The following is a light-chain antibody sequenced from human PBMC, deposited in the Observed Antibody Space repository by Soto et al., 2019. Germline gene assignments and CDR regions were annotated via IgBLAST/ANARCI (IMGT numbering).Light chain of an antibody. CDR2: KAS. J-gene: IGKJ1*01. V-gene: IGKV1-5*03. CDR3: QNYNSYSEE. CDR1: QTISSW. Sequence: DIQMTQSPSTLSESVVYIVTITFRSSQTISSWLAWYQQKPGKAPKLLIYKASTLKSGVPSRFSGSGSGTEFTLTISSLQPDDFATYYCQNYNSYSEEFGQGTKVDIK.